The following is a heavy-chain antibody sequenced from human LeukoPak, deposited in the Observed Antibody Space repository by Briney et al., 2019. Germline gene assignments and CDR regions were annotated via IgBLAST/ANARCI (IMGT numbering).Heavy chain of an antibody. V-gene: IGHV4-61*02. Sequence: KSSQTLSLTCTVSGGSISSGSYYWSWIRQPAGKGLEWIGRIYTSGSTNYNPSLKSRVTISVDTSKNQFSLKLSSVTAADTAVYYCARLHIVVVTANPPVEYWGQGTLVTVSS. CDR3: ARLHIVVVTANPPVEY. CDR2: IYTSGST. CDR1: GGSISSGSYY. J-gene: IGHJ4*02. D-gene: IGHD2-21*02.